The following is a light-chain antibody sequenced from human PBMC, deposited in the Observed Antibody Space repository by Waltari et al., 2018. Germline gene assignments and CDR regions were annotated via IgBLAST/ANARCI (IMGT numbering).Light chain of an antibody. V-gene: IGKV2-28*01. CDR2: LGS. Sequence: DIVMTQSPLSLSVTPGEPASISCKSSQSLRHSNGYNCVDWFLQKPGQSPQLLIYLGSNRASGVPDRISGSGSDTDFTLKISRVEAEDVGVYYCMQALQTPLTFGGGTKVEIK. CDR3: MQALQTPLT. J-gene: IGKJ4*01. CDR1: QSLRHSNGYNC.